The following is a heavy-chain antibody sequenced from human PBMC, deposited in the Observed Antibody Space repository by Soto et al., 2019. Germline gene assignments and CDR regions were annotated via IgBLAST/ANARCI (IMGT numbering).Heavy chain of an antibody. V-gene: IGHV4-30-4*01. D-gene: IGHD1-26*01. Sequence: QVQLQESGPGLVKPSQTLSLTCTVSGGSISSGDYYWSWIRQPPGKGLEWIGYIYYSGSTYYNPSLKSRVXXSXDXYKNQFSLKLSSVTAADTAVYYCAREWDIPHYGMDVWGQGTTVTVSS. CDR2: IYYSGST. CDR1: GGSISSGDYY. J-gene: IGHJ6*02. CDR3: AREWDIPHYGMDV.